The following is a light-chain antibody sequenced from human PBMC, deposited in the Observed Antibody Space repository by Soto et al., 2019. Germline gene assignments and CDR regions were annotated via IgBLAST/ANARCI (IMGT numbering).Light chain of an antibody. CDR1: SSNIGSNY. CDR2: SNN. Sequence: QSALTQPPSASGTPGQRVTISCSGSSSNIGSNYVYWYQQLPGTAPKLLIYSNNQRPSGVPDRFSGSKSGTSASLAISGLRSEDEADYYCAAWDDSLSKVFGTGTKVNVL. CDR3: AAWDDSLSKV. J-gene: IGLJ1*01. V-gene: IGLV1-47*02.